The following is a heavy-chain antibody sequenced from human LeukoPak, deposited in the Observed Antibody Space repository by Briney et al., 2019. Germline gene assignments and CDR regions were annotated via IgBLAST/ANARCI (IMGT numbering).Heavy chain of an antibody. CDR1: GFPFSDYW. V-gene: IGHV3-7*01. Sequence: GGSLRLSCAASGFPFSDYWMSWMRQAPGKGLEWVANIKYDGNEEYYVDSVKGRFTISRDNAKNSLYLQLNSLRVEDTAVYYCRSGGAAPGSSDNWGQGTLVTVSP. CDR3: RSGGAAPGSSDN. D-gene: IGHD6-25*01. CDR2: IKYDGNEE. J-gene: IGHJ4*02.